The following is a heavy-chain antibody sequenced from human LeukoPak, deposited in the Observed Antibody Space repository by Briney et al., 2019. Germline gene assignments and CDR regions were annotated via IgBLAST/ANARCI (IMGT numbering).Heavy chain of an antibody. CDR3: AKNKGRWRELLYYFDY. CDR1: GFTFRNYW. D-gene: IGHD1-26*01. Sequence: GGSLRLSCAASGFTFRNYWMHWVRQAPGKGPVWVSRINDDGSSTSYADSVKGRFTITRDDAKNTLYLQMNSLRAEDTAVYYCAKNKGRWRELLYYFDYWGQGTLVTVSS. V-gene: IGHV3-74*01. CDR2: INDDGSST. J-gene: IGHJ4*02.